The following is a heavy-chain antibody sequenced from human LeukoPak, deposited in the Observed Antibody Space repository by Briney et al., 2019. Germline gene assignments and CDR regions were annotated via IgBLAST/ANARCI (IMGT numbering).Heavy chain of an antibody. CDR1: GYSLTELS. CDR3: ATGTHYDLLPY. V-gene: IGHV1-24*01. D-gene: IGHD3-9*01. Sequence: GASVKVSCKVSGYSLTELSMHWVRQAPGKGLGWMGGFDPRNGEMIYEQKFQGRVTMTEDTSTGTAYMELSSLRSEDTALYYCATGTHYDLLPYWGQGSLVTVSS. J-gene: IGHJ4*02. CDR2: FDPRNGEM.